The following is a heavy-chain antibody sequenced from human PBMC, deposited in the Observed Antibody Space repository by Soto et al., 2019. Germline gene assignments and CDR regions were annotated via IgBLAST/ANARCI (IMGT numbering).Heavy chain of an antibody. CDR3: ARDADTAMAIDAFDI. CDR1: GFTFSSYS. CDR2: ISSSSSYI. V-gene: IGHV3-21*01. D-gene: IGHD5-18*01. Sequence: GGSLRLSCAASGFTFSSYSMNWVRQAPGKGLEWVSSISSSSSYIYYADSVKGRFTISRDNAKNSLYLQMNSLRAEDTAVYYCARDADTAMAIDAFDIWGQGTMVTVSS. J-gene: IGHJ3*02.